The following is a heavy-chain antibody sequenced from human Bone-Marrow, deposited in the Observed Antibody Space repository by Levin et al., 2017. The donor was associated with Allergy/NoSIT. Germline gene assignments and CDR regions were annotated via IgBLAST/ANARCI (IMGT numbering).Heavy chain of an antibody. D-gene: IGHD6-13*01. CDR1: GFSFSNYE. CDR3: ARVYSSTSGKGMDG. Sequence: SGGSLRLSCAASGFSFSNYEMMWVRQAPGKGLEWVSYIRSSGTTIYYADSVKGRFTISRDNAENSLYLQMNSLRAEDTAVYYCARVYSSTSGKGMDGWGQGTTVTVSS. J-gene: IGHJ6*02. V-gene: IGHV3-48*03. CDR2: IRSSGTTI.